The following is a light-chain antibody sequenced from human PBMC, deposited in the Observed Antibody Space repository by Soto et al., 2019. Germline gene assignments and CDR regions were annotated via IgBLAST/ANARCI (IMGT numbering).Light chain of an antibody. Sequence: EIVLTQSPDTLSSSAGERVTISCRASQNVGKSFLGWYQQKPDQAPRLLIYDASRRATGIPDRFSGNESGTDFTLTISSLEPDDFAVYYCHQYAHSPLTFGGGTKVEL. CDR1: QNVGKSF. CDR2: DAS. J-gene: IGKJ4*01. CDR3: HQYAHSPLT. V-gene: IGKV3-20*01.